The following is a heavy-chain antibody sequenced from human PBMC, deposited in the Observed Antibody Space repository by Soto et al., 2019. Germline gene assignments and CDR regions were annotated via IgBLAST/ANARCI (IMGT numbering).Heavy chain of an antibody. J-gene: IGHJ4*02. CDR2: INPDTGDS. Sequence: WXSVKVSCKASGYTFTTFHLDWVRLAPGQGLEWMGWINPDTGDSEYGQKFQGRVTLTRDTSMTTAYMELSSLTSDDTAIYFCARVRYGDFSFQYWGQGTPVTVSS. D-gene: IGHD4-17*01. CDR1: GYTFTTFH. CDR3: ARVRYGDFSFQY. V-gene: IGHV1-2*02.